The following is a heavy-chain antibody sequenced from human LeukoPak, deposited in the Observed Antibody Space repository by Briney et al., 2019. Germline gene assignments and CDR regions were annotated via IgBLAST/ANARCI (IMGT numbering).Heavy chain of an antibody. Sequence: GGSLRLSCAASGFTFRSYSMNWVRQAPGKGLEWVSSISSSSSYIYYAASVKGGPTISRDNAKNSLQLQMNSLRDDDTAVYDCARDPGSYDSSGHYYFAYWGQGTLVTVSS. CDR1: GFTFRSYS. V-gene: IGHV3-21*01. J-gene: IGHJ4*02. CDR3: ARDPGSYDSSGHYYFAY. CDR2: ISSSSSYI. D-gene: IGHD3-22*01.